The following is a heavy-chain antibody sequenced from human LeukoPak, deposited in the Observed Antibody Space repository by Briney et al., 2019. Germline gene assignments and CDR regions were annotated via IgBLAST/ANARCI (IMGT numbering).Heavy chain of an antibody. CDR1: GFTFSSYA. CDR2: IYYSGST. CDR3: ARVGTVVRLFFDY. V-gene: IGHV4-30-4*08. D-gene: IGHD4-23*01. J-gene: IGHJ4*02. Sequence: LRLSCAASGFTFSSYAMSWIRQPPGKGLEWIGYIYYSGSTYYNPSLKSRVTISVDTSKNQFSLKLSSVTAADTAVYYCARVGTVVRLFFDYWGQGTLVTVSS.